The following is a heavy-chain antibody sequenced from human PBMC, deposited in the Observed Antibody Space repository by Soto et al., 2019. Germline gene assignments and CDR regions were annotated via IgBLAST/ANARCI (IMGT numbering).Heavy chain of an antibody. D-gene: IGHD3-16*01. CDR1: GASITGADCY. CDR3: ARSKGDGMDV. Sequence: PSETLSLTCAVSGASITGADCYWFWIRKPPGKCLEWIGYIYYSGSTNYNPSLKSRVTISVDTSKNQFSLKLSSVTAADTAVYYCARSKGDGMDVWGQGTTVTVSS. V-gene: IGHV4-61*08. J-gene: IGHJ6*02. CDR2: IYYSGST.